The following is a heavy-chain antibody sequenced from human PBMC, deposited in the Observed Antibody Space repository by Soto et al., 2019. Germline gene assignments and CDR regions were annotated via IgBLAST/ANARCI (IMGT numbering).Heavy chain of an antibody. CDR3: ARNMAAFDI. CDR2: IFHGGNT. CDR1: RGSTSGSYW. Sequence: QVQLQESGPGLVKPSGTLSLTCAVSRGSTSGSYWWSWVRQTPGKGLEWIGEIFHGGNTNYNPSLKSRVTLSVDKSKNQFSLKLTSVTAADTAVYYCARNMAAFDIWGQGTMVTVSS. V-gene: IGHV4-4*02. J-gene: IGHJ3*02.